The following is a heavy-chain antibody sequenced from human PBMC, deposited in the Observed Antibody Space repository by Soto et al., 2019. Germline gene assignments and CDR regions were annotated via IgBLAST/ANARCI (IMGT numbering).Heavy chain of an antibody. D-gene: IGHD4-4*01. CDR3: ARGADYTNSNFDY. Sequence: GGSLRLACAVSGFAFSSYSVNWVRQAPGKGLEWVSSISSSGDTYYADSVKGRLAISRDNAKNSVYLQMTSLRVEDTAVYYCARGADYTNSNFDYWGQGTLVTVSS. CDR2: ISSSGDT. V-gene: IGHV3-21*01. J-gene: IGHJ4*02. CDR1: GFAFSSYS.